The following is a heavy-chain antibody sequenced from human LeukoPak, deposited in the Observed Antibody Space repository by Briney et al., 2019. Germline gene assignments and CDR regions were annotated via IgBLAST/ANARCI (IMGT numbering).Heavy chain of an antibody. V-gene: IGHV4-39*07. CDR3: ARGSGTDSDFDY. Sequence: SETLSLTCTVSGGSISSSSYYWGWIRQPPGKGLEWIGSIYYSGSTYYNPSLKSRVTISVDTSKNQFSLKLSSATAADTAVYYCARGSGTDSDFDYWGQGTLVTVSS. CDR1: GGSISSSSYY. CDR2: IYYSGST. D-gene: IGHD1-26*01. J-gene: IGHJ4*02.